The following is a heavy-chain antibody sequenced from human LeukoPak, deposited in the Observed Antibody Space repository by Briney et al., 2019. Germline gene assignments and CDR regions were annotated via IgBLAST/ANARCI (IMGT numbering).Heavy chain of an antibody. CDR3: ATGLSSIWRSFDF. V-gene: IGHV3-23*01. D-gene: IGHD3-3*02. CDR2: IIVSGTT. CDR1: GFTFSSFS. J-gene: IGHJ4*02. Sequence: GGSLRLSCAASGFTFSSFSMTWVRQAPGKGLEWVSSIIVSGTTYYADSVKGRFTISRDSFRGTLFLQMDSLRVEDTAVYYCATGLSSIWRSFDFWGQGTVATVSS.